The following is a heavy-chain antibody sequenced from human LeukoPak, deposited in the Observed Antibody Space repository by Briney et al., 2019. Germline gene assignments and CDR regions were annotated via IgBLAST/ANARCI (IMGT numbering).Heavy chain of an antibody. Sequence: PGGSLRLSCAASGFTVSSNYMSWVRQAPGKGLEWVSVFYSGGSTYYADSVKGRFTISRDNARNTLYLQMNSLRAEDTAVYYCARDFIPYGSGYYMDVWGKGTTVTISS. J-gene: IGHJ6*03. CDR2: FYSGGST. CDR3: ARDFIPYGSGYYMDV. D-gene: IGHD3-10*01. CDR1: GFTVSSNY. V-gene: IGHV3-66*01.